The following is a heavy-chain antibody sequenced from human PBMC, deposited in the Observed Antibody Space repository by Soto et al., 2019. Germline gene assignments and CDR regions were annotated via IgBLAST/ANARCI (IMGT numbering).Heavy chain of an antibody. V-gene: IGHV4-59*01. CDR1: GGSISGYY. D-gene: IGHD2-2*01. J-gene: IGHJ4*02. Sequence: SSETLSLTCTVSGGSISGYYWSWIRQPPGKGLEWIGYIYYSGSTNYNPSLKSRVTISIDTSKNQFSLNLSSVTAADTAVYYCARSIVSAAAFDYWGQGTLVTVSS. CDR3: ARSIVSAAAFDY. CDR2: IYYSGST.